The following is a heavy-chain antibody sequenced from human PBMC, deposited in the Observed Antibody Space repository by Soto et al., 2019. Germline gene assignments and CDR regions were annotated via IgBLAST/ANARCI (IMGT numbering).Heavy chain of an antibody. Sequence: EVQLVESGGGLVQPGGPLRLSCAASGFTFSDHYMDWVRQAPGKGLEWVARIKNNANSYAIEYAASVKGRFTISREDSXXXXXXXXXXXXXXXXXXXXXXXXXXXXXXXXXFDAWGQGTMVTVSS. CDR3: XXXXXXXXXXXXFDA. CDR1: GFTFSDHY. V-gene: IGHV3-72*01. CDR2: IKNNANSYAI. J-gene: IGHJ3*01.